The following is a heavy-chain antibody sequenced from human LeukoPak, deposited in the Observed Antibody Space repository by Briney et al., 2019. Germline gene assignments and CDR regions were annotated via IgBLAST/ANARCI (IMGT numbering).Heavy chain of an antibody. CDR1: GFTFNSYG. D-gene: IGHD3-22*01. Sequence: GGSLRLYCAASGFTFNSYGMHWVRQAPGKGLEWVAVISYDGSNKYYADPVKGRFTISRDNSKNTLYLQMNSLRAEDTAVYYCAKDITMIGGAPWFDPWGQGTLVTVSS. CDR2: ISYDGSNK. J-gene: IGHJ5*02. CDR3: AKDITMIGGAPWFDP. V-gene: IGHV3-30*18.